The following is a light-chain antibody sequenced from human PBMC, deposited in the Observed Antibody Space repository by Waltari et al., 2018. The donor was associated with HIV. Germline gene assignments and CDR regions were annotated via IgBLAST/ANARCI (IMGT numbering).Light chain of an antibody. Sequence: DIQLTQSPSFLSESVGDRVTITCRASEDIDNYLAWYQQRPGKAPKLQIYGASTLQSGVPSRFSGSGSGTEFTLTISSLQPEDFATYFCQQLSTYPITFGQGTRLEIK. V-gene: IGKV1-9*01. CDR1: EDIDNY. J-gene: IGKJ5*01. CDR2: GAS. CDR3: QQLSTYPIT.